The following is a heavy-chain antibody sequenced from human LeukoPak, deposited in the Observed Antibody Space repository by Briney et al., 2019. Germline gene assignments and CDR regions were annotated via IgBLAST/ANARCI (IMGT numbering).Heavy chain of an antibody. Sequence: SQTLSLTCTVSGGSISSGSYYWSWIRQPAGKRLEWIGRIYTSGSTNYNPSLKRRVTISVDTSKNQFSLKLSSVTAADTAVYHCASIAAAGSEWTYGIDYWGQGTLVTVSS. V-gene: IGHV4-61*02. D-gene: IGHD6-13*01. CDR3: ASIAAAGSEWTYGIDY. CDR2: IYTSGST. J-gene: IGHJ4*02. CDR1: GGSISSGSYY.